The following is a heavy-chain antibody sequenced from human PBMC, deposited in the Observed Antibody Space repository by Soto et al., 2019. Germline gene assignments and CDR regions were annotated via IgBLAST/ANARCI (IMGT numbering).Heavy chain of an antibody. CDR1: GFSFSDHY. D-gene: IGHD1-26*01. Sequence: GGSLRLSCAASGFSFSDHYMDWVRQPPGKGLEWVGRTRNKAYSFTTEYAPALKGRFTISRDDSEDSLYLQMNSLKTEDTALYYCVTSPPRSKWEGFDAWGQGTLVTVSS. CDR3: VTSPPRSKWEGFDA. CDR2: TRNKAYSFTT. V-gene: IGHV3-72*01. J-gene: IGHJ1*01.